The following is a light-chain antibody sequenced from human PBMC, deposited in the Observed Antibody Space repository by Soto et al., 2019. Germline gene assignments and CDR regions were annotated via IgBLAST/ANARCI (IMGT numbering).Light chain of an antibody. CDR1: QSVSSY. Sequence: EIVLTQSPATLSLSPGERATLSCRASQSVSSYLAWYQQKPDQAPRLLIYDASNRATGIPARFSGSGSGTDFTLTISSLEPEEFAVYYCQQRSNWPPRFGPGTKVDIK. V-gene: IGKV3-11*01. CDR2: DAS. J-gene: IGKJ3*01. CDR3: QQRSNWPPR.